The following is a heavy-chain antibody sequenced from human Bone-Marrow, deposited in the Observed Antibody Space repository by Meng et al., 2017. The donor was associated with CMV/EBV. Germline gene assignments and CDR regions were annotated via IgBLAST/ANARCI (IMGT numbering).Heavy chain of an antibody. D-gene: IGHD2-2*01. J-gene: IGHJ6*02. CDR3: ARGRYCSSTSCYYYYGMDV. V-gene: IGHV1-8*02. Sequence: ASVKVSCKASGYTFTGYYMHWVRQAPGQGLEWMGWMNPNSGNTGYEQKFQGRVTMTRNTSISTAYMELISLRSEDTAVYYCARGRYCSSTSCYYYYGMDVWGQGTTVTVSS. CDR2: MNPNSGNT. CDR1: GYTFTGYY.